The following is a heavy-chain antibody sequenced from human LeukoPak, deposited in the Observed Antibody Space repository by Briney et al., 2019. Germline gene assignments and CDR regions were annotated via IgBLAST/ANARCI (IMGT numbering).Heavy chain of an antibody. D-gene: IGHD2-2*01. J-gene: IGHJ5*02. CDR2: IYTSGST. V-gene: IGHV4-61*02. Sequence: SETLSLTCTVSGGSISSGSYYWSWIRQPAGKGLEWIGRIYTSGSTNYNPSLKSRVTISVDTSKNQFSLKLSSVTAADTAVYYRARDIVVVPAYNWFDPWGQGTLVTVSS. CDR1: GGSISSGSYY. CDR3: ARDIVVVPAYNWFDP.